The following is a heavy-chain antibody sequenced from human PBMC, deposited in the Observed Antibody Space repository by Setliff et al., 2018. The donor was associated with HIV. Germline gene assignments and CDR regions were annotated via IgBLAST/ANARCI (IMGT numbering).Heavy chain of an antibody. J-gene: IGHJ4*02. Sequence: GASVKVSCKASGYSFTSYGITWVRQAPGQGLEWMGWISAYNGDTNSAQKLQGRVTMTTDTSTNPAYMELRSLRSDDTAVYYCARISGYCSSTNCPPDYWGQGTLVTVCS. CDR1: GYSFTSYG. CDR2: ISAYNGDT. D-gene: IGHD2-2*01. CDR3: ARISGYCSSTNCPPDY. V-gene: IGHV1-18*01.